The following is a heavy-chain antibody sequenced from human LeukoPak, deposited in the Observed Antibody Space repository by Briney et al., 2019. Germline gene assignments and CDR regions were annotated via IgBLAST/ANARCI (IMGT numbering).Heavy chain of an antibody. V-gene: IGHV3-48*02. D-gene: IGHD5-24*01. CDR1: GFTFSSYS. CDR2: LSSSSSSI. J-gene: IGHJ4*02. CDR3: TRTLQSVRDGYKSFDS. Sequence: GGSLRLTCAASGFTFSSYSMNWVRQAPGRRLEWVSYLSSSSSSIYYADSVKGRFTISRDNAKNSLFLQMNSLSDEDTALYYCTRTLQSVRDGYKSFDSWGQGTLVTVSS.